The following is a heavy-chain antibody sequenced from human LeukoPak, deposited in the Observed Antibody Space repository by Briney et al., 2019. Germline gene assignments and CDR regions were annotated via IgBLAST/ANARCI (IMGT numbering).Heavy chain of an antibody. CDR1: GFTVSSNY. CDR2: IYSGGST. D-gene: IGHD3-10*01. CDR3: ARDLVGYYGSGPYYYGMDV. V-gene: IGHV3-53*04. J-gene: IGHJ6*02. Sequence: PGGSLRLSCAASGFTVSSNYMSWVRQAPGKGLEWVSVIYSGGSTYYADSVKGRFTISRHNSKNTLYLQMNSLRAEDTAVYYCARDLVGYYGSGPYYYGMDVWGQGTTVTVSS.